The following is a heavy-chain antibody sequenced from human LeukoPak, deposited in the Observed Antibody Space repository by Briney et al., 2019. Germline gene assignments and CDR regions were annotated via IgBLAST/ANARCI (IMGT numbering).Heavy chain of an antibody. V-gene: IGHV1-69*13. J-gene: IGHJ4*02. CDR1: GGTFSSYA. CDR3: ARGEAYGDYPSEFDY. D-gene: IGHD4-17*01. CDR2: IIPIFGTA. Sequence: GASVKVSCKASGGTFSSYAISWVRQASGQGLEWMGGIIPIFGTANYAQKFQGRVTITADESTSTAYMELSSLRSEDTAVYYCARGEAYGDYPSEFDYWGQGTLVTVSS.